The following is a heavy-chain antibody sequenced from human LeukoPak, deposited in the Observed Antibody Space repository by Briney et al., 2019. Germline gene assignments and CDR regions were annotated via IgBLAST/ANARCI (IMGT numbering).Heavy chain of an antibody. CDR1: GYTFTNYY. CDR2: INPSGGST. Sequence: ASVKVSCKASGYTFTNYYMHWVRQAPGQGLEWMGIINPSGGSTTYAQKFQGRVTMTRDTSTSTVYMELSSLRSADTALYYCARGPGRYYFDYWGQGTLVTVSS. V-gene: IGHV1-46*01. CDR3: ARGPGRYYFDY. J-gene: IGHJ4*02.